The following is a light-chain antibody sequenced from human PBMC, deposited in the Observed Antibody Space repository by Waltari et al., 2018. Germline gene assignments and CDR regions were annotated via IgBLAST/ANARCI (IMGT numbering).Light chain of an antibody. J-gene: IGLJ3*02. CDR3: CSYAGLNSWV. Sequence: QSALTPPASVSGSPGQSITISCTGTSSDIGSYNLVSWYQQHPGKAPKLIIYEDTKRPTGVSNRFSGSKSGNTASLTISGLQLEDETHYFCCSYAGLNSWVFGGGTKLTVL. V-gene: IGLV2-23*01. CDR1: SSDIGSYNL. CDR2: EDT.